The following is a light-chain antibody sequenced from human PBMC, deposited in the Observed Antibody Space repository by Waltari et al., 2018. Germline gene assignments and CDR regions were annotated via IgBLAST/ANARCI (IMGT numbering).Light chain of an antibody. V-gene: IGLV1-47*01. CDR1: SSNIGTNY. CDR3: AAWDDGLGGPV. Sequence: QSVLTQPPSVSGTPGQGVTIPCSGSSSNIGTNYVYWYQQLPRTAPNLLIFRNDQRPSGVPDRFSASKSGTSAALAISGLRSEDEADYYCAAWDDGLGGPVFGGGTKLTVL. CDR2: RND. J-gene: IGLJ3*02.